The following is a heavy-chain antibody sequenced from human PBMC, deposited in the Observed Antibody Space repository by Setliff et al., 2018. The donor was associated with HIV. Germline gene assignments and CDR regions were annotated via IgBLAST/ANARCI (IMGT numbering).Heavy chain of an antibody. CDR1: GYTFTRYD. D-gene: IGHD7-27*01. CDR3: ARGWGRPSRYHGMDV. J-gene: IGHJ6*02. CDR2: MNPNSGST. Sequence: ASVKVSCKASGYTFTRYDINWVRQATGQGPEWVGWMNPNSGSTSYAHKFPGRVTMTKDTSISTAYIDLSSLTSDDSAMYYCARGWGRPSRYHGMDVWGQGTTVTVSS. V-gene: IGHV1-8*01.